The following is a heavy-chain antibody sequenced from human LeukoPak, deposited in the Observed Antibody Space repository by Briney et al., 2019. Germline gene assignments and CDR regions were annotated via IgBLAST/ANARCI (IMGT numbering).Heavy chain of an antibody. D-gene: IGHD3-10*01. CDR3: ARLSQTPDYYTLGGYYYLGY. CDR2: MNPNTGRT. CDR1: RYTFTSYD. J-gene: IGHJ4*02. V-gene: IGHV1-8*01. Sequence: ASVKVSCKASRYTFTSYDINGVREAAGHGLEWVGWMNPNTGRTGYAQKFQGRITMTRDTSINTAYMELTNLRSEDTAIYYCARLSQTPDYYTLGGYYYLGYWGQGTPVTVSS.